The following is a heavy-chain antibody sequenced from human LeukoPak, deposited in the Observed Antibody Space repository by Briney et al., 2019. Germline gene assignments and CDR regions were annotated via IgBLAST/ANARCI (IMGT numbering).Heavy chain of an antibody. CDR1: GVTFSSYW. CDR3: ASLGRDC. J-gene: IGHJ4*02. CDR2: INTDGSST. Sequence: GGPLRLSCAASGVTFSSYWMHWVRQVPGKGLVWVSRINTDGSSTSYADSVKGRFTISRDNAKNTLYLQMNSLRAEDTAVYYCASLGRDCWGQGTLVTVSS. V-gene: IGHV3-74*01.